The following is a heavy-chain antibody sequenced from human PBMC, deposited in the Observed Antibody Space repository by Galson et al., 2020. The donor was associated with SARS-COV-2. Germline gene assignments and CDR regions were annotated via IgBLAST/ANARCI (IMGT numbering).Heavy chain of an antibody. CDR3: AKRHRDSSGFDY. Sequence: GQSLRLSCAVAAFTLNNYSTNCHRHAPGKVRGWVSGVSGSGSTTYYAGSVKGRFTISRDNSQNTLYLQMTSPRAEDTAIYYCAKRHRDSSGFDYWGQGARVTVSS. D-gene: IGHD3-22*01. V-gene: IGHV3-23*01. CDR1: AFTLNNYS. CDR2: VSGSGSTT. J-gene: IGHJ4*02.